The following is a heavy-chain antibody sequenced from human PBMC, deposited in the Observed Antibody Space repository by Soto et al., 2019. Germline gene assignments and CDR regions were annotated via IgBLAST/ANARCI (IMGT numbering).Heavy chain of an antibody. CDR1: GGSISSGGYY. CDR3: ASGYGSGSYYTKTYYFDY. J-gene: IGHJ4*02. Sequence: SETLSLTCTVSGGSISSGGYYWSWIRQHPGKGLEWIGYIYYSGSTYYNPSLKSRVTISVDTSKNQFSLKLSSVTAADTAVYYCASGYGSGSYYTKTYYFDYWGQGTLVTVSS. CDR2: IYYSGST. V-gene: IGHV4-31*03. D-gene: IGHD3-10*01.